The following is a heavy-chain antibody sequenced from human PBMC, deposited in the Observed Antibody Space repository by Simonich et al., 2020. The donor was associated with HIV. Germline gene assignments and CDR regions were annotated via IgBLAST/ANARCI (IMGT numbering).Heavy chain of an antibody. Sequence: QVQLVQSGAEVKKPGASVKVSCKASGYTFTGNYMHWVRQAPGQGLEWMGWINHNNGDTNTARKVQGRTIMTRERSINTAYMELSRLRSDDTAVYYCARGPFPNYYGPGSYWGGFDYWGQGTLVTVSS. CDR2: INHNNGDT. CDR3: ARGPFPNYYGPGSYWGGFDY. J-gene: IGHJ4*02. CDR1: GYTFTGNY. V-gene: IGHV1-2*02. D-gene: IGHD3-10*01.